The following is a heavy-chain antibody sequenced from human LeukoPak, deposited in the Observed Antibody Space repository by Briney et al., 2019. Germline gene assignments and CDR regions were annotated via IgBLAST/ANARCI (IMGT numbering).Heavy chain of an antibody. CDR3: ARPSWVGSAFDI. D-gene: IGHD7-27*01. J-gene: IGHJ3*02. Sequence: SVKVSCKASGGTFSSYAISWMRQAPGQGLEWMGGITPIFGTANYAQKFQGRVTITADESTSTAYMELSSLRSEDTAVYYCARPSWVGSAFDIWGQGTMVTVSS. CDR2: ITPIFGTA. V-gene: IGHV1-69*13. CDR1: GGTFSSYA.